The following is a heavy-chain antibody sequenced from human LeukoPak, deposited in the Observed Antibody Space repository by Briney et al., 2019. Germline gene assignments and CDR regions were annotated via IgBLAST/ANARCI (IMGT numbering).Heavy chain of an antibody. D-gene: IGHD3-10*01. J-gene: IGHJ4*02. Sequence: GSLRLSCAASGFTFSDYYMSWIRQTPGKGLEWLSYISSSGTTMEYAKSVKGRFTISRDNAKDSLYLQMNSLEVEDTAVYYCAKGHTYGMIWGQGTLVSVSS. CDR1: GFTFSDYY. V-gene: IGHV3-11*01. CDR3: AKGHTYGMI. CDR2: ISSSGTTM.